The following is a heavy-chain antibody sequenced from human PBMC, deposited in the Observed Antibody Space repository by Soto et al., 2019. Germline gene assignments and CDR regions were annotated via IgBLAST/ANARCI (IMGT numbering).Heavy chain of an antibody. CDR1: GYTFTGYY. D-gene: IGHD3-10*01. CDR2: INPNSGGT. V-gene: IGHV1-2*04. Sequence: ASVKVSCKASGYTFTGYYMHWVRQAPGQGLEWMGWINPNSGGTNYAQKFQGWVTMTRDTSISTAYMELSRLRSDDTAVYYCARDAMVRGVIIPDYYYGMYVWGQGTTVTVSS. CDR3: ARDAMVRGVIIPDYYYGMYV. J-gene: IGHJ6*02.